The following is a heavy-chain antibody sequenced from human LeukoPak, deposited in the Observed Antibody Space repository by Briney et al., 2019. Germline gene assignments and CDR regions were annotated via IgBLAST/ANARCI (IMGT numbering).Heavy chain of an antibody. CDR2: ISGSGTNT. V-gene: IGHV3-23*01. J-gene: IGHJ4*02. CDR1: GFSFSSYA. CDR3: ATETGDSPDY. D-gene: IGHD2-21*01. Sequence: PGGSLRLSCAASGFSFSSYAMSWVRQAPGKGLEWVSGISGSGTNTYYADSVKGRFTIPRDNSKNTLFLQMNSLRGEDTAVYYCATETGDSPDYWGQGTLVTVSS.